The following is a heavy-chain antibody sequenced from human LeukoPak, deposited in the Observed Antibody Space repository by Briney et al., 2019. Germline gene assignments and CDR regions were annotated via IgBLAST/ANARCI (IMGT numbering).Heavy chain of an antibody. CDR2: ISGSGGST. V-gene: IGHV3-23*01. D-gene: IGHD3-10*01. J-gene: IGHJ4*02. CDR1: GFTFSSYA. Sequence: PGGSLRLSCAASGFTFSSYATSWVRQAPGKGLEWVSAISGSGGSTYYADSVKGRFTISRDNSKNTLYLQMNSLRAEDTAVYYCAKDLDGYYGSGSYYYWGQGTLVTVSS. CDR3: AKDLDGYYGSGSYYY.